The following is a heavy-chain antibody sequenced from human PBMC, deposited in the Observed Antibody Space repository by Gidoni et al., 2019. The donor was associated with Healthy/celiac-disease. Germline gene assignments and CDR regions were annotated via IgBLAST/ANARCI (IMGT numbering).Heavy chain of an antibody. V-gene: IGHV3-49*03. Sequence: EVQLVESGGGLVQPGRSLRLPCTASGFTFGDYAMSWFRQAPGKGLEWVGFTRSKAYGGTTEYAASVKGRFTISRDDSKSIAYLQMNSLKTEDTGVYYCTRDGWELDAFDIWGQGTMGTVSS. D-gene: IGHD1-26*01. CDR2: TRSKAYGGTT. CDR1: GFTFGDYA. J-gene: IGHJ3*02. CDR3: TRDGWELDAFDI.